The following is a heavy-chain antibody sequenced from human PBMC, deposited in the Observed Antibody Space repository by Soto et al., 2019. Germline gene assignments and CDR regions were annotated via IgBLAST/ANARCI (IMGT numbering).Heavy chain of an antibody. J-gene: IGHJ5*02. D-gene: IGHD3-16*01. V-gene: IGHV1-18*01. CDR3: ARDYDRWGEDGFDP. CDR2: ISGFDGDR. CDR1: GYTFTDFG. Sequence: QVHLVQSGGEMKKLGASVKVSCKASGYTFTDFGISWVRQAPGQGLEWMGWISGFDGDRNYAQKFQGRVTLTTDTSATTAYMELRSLTSDDAAIYYGARDYDRWGEDGFDPWGQGTLVTVSS.